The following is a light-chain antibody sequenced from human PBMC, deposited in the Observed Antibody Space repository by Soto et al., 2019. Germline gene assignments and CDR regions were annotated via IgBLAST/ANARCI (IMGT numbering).Light chain of an antibody. J-gene: IGKJ5*01. CDR1: QSVDSL. Sequence: EIVMTQSPATLSVSPRETATLSRKTSQSVDSLLAWYQQKPGQAPRLLIYRASTRTTGIPVRFSGSGSGTEFTLTINSLQSEDFAVYYCQQYNNWPITFGQGTRLEIK. CDR3: QQYNNWPIT. CDR2: RAS. V-gene: IGKV3-15*01.